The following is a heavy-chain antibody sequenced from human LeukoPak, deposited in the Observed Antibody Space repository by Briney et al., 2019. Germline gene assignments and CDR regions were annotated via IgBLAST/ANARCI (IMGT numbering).Heavy chain of an antibody. CDR3: ARETGSGGRSFEYAFDI. J-gene: IGHJ3*02. D-gene: IGHD6-19*01. V-gene: IGHV6-1*01. CDR2: TYYRSKWYN. CDR1: GDSVSSNSAA. Sequence: SQTLSLTCAISGDSVSSNSAAWNWIRQSPSRGLEWLGRTYYRSKWYNDYAVSVKSRITINPDTSKDQFSLQLNSVTPEDTAVYYCARETGSGGRSFEYAFDIWGQGTMVTVSS.